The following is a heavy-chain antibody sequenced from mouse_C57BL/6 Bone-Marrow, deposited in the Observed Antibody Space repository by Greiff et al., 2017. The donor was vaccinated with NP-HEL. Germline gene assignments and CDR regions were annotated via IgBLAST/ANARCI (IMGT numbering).Heavy chain of an antibody. Sequence: QVQLQQSGPELVKPGASVKISCKASGYAFSSSWMNWVKQRPGKGLEWIGRIYPGDGDTNYNGKFKGKATLTADKSSSTAYMQLSSLTSEDSAVYFGARTTVVATDYWGQGTTLTVSS. CDR1: GYAFSSSW. CDR3: ARTTVVATDY. CDR2: IYPGDGDT. J-gene: IGHJ2*01. D-gene: IGHD1-1*01. V-gene: IGHV1-82*01.